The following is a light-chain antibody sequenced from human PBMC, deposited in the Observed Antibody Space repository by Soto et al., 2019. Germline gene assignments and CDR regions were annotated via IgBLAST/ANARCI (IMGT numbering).Light chain of an antibody. V-gene: IGLV2-8*01. CDR2: DVD. CDR3: SSYTSSTTVV. CDR1: TSDVGGYNY. J-gene: IGLJ2*01. Sequence: QSVLTQPPSASGSPGQSVTISCTGTTSDVGGYNYVSWYQQHPGKAPKLLVYDVDKRPSGVPDRFSGSKSGNTASLTISGLQTEDEADYYCSSYTSSTTVVFGGRTKLTVL.